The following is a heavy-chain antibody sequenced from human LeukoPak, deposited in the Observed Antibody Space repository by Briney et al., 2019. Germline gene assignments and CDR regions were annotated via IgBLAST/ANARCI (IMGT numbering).Heavy chain of an antibody. D-gene: IGHD1-26*01. CDR2: IRYDGSNK. V-gene: IGHV3-30*02. CDR1: GFTFSSYG. CDR3: AKDRWELPYYFDY. J-gene: IGHJ4*02. Sequence: AGGSLRLSCAASGFTFSSYGMHWVRQAPGKGLEWVAFIRYDGSNKYYADSVKGRFTISRDNSKNTLYLQMNSLRAEDTAVYYCAKDRWELPYYFDYWGQGTLVTVSS.